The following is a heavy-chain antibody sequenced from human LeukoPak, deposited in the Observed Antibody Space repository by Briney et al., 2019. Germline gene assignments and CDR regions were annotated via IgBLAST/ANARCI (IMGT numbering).Heavy chain of an antibody. CDR1: GFTFSIYW. D-gene: IGHD2-21*02. CDR2: LNSDASVT. V-gene: IGHV3-74*01. CDR3: VREYCGGDCYTDF. J-gene: IGHJ4*02. Sequence: PGGSLRLSCAASGFTFSIYWMHWVRQTPGEGLEWVSRLNSDASVTTYSDSVKGRFTISRDNAKNTLYLQMDSLRAEDTAFYYCVREYCGGDCYTDFWGQGTPVTVSS.